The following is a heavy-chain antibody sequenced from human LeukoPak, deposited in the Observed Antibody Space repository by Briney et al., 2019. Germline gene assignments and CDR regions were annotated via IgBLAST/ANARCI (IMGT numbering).Heavy chain of an antibody. Sequence: SETLSLTCTVSGGSINNYYWGWIRQPAGKGLEWIGRIYTSGNTDYNSSLKSRVTMSIDTSNNHFSLELTSVTAADTAVYYCTREYKDYDGDGYHLDPWGQGFLVTVSS. J-gene: IGHJ5*02. CDR2: IYTSGNT. CDR1: GGSINNYY. D-gene: IGHD5-24*01. CDR3: TREYKDYDGDGYHLDP. V-gene: IGHV4-4*07.